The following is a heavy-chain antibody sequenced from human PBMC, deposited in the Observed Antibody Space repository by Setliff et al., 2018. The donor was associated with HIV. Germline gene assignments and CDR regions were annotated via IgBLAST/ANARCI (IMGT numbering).Heavy chain of an antibody. CDR3: SRLDSSIFGTIKPLHHFDY. V-gene: IGHV4-4*09. CDR1: GGSISGHF. J-gene: IGHJ4*01. CDR2: IYGNGNT. D-gene: IGHD3-3*01. Sequence: SETLSLTCSVSGGSISGHFWSWIRQSPGKGLEWIGYIYGNGNTKYNRFLNSRVTMSVDTSKNQFSLNLNSVTAADTAMYYCSRLDSSIFGTIKPLHHFDYWGQGLMVTVS.